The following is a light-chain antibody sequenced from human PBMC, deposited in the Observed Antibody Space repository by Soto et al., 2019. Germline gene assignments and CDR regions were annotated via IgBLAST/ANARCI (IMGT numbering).Light chain of an antibody. V-gene: IGLV2-11*01. Sequence: QSALTQPRSVSGSPGQSVTISCTGTSSDVGGYNYVSWYQQHPGKAPKLIIYDVSKRPSGVPDRFSGSKSGNTASLTISGLQAEDEADYYCRSYAGSYTHYVFGTGTKVTVL. J-gene: IGLJ1*01. CDR2: DVS. CDR1: SSDVGGYNY. CDR3: RSYAGSYTHYV.